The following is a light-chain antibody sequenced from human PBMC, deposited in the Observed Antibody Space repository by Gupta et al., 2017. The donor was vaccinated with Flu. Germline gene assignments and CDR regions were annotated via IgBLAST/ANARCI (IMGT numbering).Light chain of an antibody. CDR2: KDS. J-gene: IGLJ1*01. CDR3: QSADTSGTVEV. V-gene: IGLV3-25*03. Sequence: SYELTQPPSVSVSPGQTARITCSGDALSKQYAYWYQQRPGQAPVLVMYKDSERPSGIPERFSGSSSGTTVTLTIXGXQAEDEXDYYCQSADTSGTVEVFGTGTKVTVL. CDR1: ALSKQY.